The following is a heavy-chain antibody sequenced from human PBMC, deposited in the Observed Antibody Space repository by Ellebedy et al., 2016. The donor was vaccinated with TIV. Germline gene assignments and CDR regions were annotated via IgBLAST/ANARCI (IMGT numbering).Heavy chain of an antibody. D-gene: IGHD6-19*01. J-gene: IGHJ4*02. Sequence: GGSLRLXXAASGFIFTNYAMSWVRQAPGRGLEWVATALGFDGGTYHADSVKGRFTISRDNAKNALFLQMNSLRAEDTALYYCAKCGWPNYFDYWGQGALVTVSS. CDR1: GFIFTNYA. V-gene: IGHV3-23*01. CDR2: ALGFDGGT. CDR3: AKCGWPNYFDY.